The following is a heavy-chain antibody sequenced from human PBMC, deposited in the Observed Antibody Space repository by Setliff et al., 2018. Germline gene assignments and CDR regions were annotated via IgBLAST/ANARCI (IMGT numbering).Heavy chain of an antibody. CDR1: GDSISSRRNY. D-gene: IGHD3-3*01. CDR2: IYTSWST. V-gene: IGHV4-61*09. Sequence: SETLSLTCTVSGDSISSRRNYWGWFRQPAGKELEWIGQIYTSWSTNYNPSLKSRVTISLDTSKNQFPLSLTSVTAEDTAVYYCARMSGFQYIDVWDKGTTVTVS. J-gene: IGHJ6*03. CDR3: ARMSGFQYIDV.